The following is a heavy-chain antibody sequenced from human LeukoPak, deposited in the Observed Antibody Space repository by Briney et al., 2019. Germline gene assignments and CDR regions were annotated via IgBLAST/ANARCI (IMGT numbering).Heavy chain of an antibody. Sequence: GESLKIFCKGSGYGFTSYWIGWVRQMPGKGLEWMGIIYPGDSDTRYSPSFQGQVTISADKSISTAYLQWSSLKASDTAMYYCARLGYKVVHDNTFDYWGQGTLVTVSS. CDR1: GYGFTSYW. CDR2: IYPGDSDT. V-gene: IGHV5-51*01. J-gene: IGHJ4*02. CDR3: ARLGYKVVHDNTFDY. D-gene: IGHD5-24*01.